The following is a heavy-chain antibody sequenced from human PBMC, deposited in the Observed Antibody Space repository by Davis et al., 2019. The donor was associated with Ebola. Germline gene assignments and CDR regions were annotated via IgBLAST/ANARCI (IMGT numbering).Heavy chain of an antibody. Sequence: MPSETLSLTCTVSGGSISSSSYYWGWIRQPPGKGLEWIGSIYYSGSTNYNPSLKSRVTISVDTSKNQFSLKLSSVTAADTAVYYCARDRHIVVVIGSYFDYWGQGTLVTVSS. D-gene: IGHD2-21*01. CDR3: ARDRHIVVVIGSYFDY. V-gene: IGHV4-39*07. J-gene: IGHJ4*02. CDR1: GGSISSSSYY. CDR2: IYYSGST.